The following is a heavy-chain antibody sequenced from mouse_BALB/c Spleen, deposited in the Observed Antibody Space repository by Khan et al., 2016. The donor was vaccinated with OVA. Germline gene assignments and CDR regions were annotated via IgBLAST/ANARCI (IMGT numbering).Heavy chain of an antibody. D-gene: IGHD3-1*01. J-gene: IGHJ3*01. CDR3: ARGGTGRFSY. CDR1: GFTFSDYG. CDR2: ISSLAYNI. V-gene: IGHV5-15*02. Sequence: EVELVESGGGLVQPGGSRKLSCAASGFTFSDYGMAWIRQGPGKGPEWITFISSLAYNIYYADTVTGRFTISRENAKNTLYLEMNSLRSEDTATDYCARGGTGRFSYWGQGTLVTVSA.